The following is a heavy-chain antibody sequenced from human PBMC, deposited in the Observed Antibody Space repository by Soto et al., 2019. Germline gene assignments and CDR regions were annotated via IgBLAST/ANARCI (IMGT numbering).Heavy chain of an antibody. J-gene: IGHJ6*02. CDR1: GFTFSSYS. CDR2: ISSSSSYL. CDR3: PRGIVLMVSVNYYGTEV. Sequence: PGGSVRLSGAASGFTFSSYSMNWVRQAPGKGLEGVSSISSSSSYLYYADSVKRRFTISRHNAKNSLYLQMNSLRAEDTAVYYRPRGIVLMVSVNYYGTEVWGQGSPVTVPS. D-gene: IGHD2-8*01. V-gene: IGHV3-21*01.